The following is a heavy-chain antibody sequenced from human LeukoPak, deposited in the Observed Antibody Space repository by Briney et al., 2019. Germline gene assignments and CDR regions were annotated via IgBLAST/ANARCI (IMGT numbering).Heavy chain of an antibody. CDR1: GFTFDDYA. Sequence: AGGSLRLSCAASGFTFDDYAMHWVRQAPGKGLEWVSLISGDGGSTYYADSVKGRFTISRDNSKNSLYLQMNSLRTEDTALYYCAKDQIYCGGDCQYHYWGQGTLVTVHS. D-gene: IGHD2-21*02. CDR3: AKDQIYCGGDCQYHY. J-gene: IGHJ4*02. V-gene: IGHV3-43*02. CDR2: ISGDGGST.